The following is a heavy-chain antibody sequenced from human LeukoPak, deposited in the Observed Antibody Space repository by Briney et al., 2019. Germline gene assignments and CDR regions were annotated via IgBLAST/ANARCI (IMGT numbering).Heavy chain of an antibody. CDR3: ARGGKNYFDF. Sequence: ASVKVSCKASGYSFTSYGISWVREAPGRGLEWVGYISAYDGETRYAQKFQGRVTLNTDTSTGTVYMEMRRLRSDDTAGYYCARGGKNYFDFWGQGTLVTVSS. D-gene: IGHD1-26*01. CDR1: GYSFTSYG. CDR2: ISAYDGET. J-gene: IGHJ4*02. V-gene: IGHV1-18*01.